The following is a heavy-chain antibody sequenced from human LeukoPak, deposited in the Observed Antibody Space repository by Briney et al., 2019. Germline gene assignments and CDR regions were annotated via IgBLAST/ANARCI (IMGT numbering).Heavy chain of an antibody. CDR3: ARRGYYDVLTGSAYFFDY. J-gene: IGHJ4*02. Sequence: GGSLRLSCAASEFTFSSYSMNWVRQAPGKGLEWVSYITNSGNSKSYADSVKGRFTISRDNSKNTLYLQMNSLRAEDTAVYYCARRGYYDVLTGSAYFFDYWGQGTLVTVSS. CDR1: EFTFSSYS. CDR2: ITNSGNSK. D-gene: IGHD3-9*01. V-gene: IGHV3-48*01.